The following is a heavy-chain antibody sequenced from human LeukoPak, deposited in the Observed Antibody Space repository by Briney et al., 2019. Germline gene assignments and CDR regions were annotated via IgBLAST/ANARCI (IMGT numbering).Heavy chain of an antibody. D-gene: IGHD6-19*01. CDR3: ARVSKQRKGSSGCSDY. CDR1: GFTFNNYA. J-gene: IGHJ4*02. CDR2: ISSSSSYI. Sequence: GGSLGLSCAASGFTFNNYAMSWVRQAPGKGLEWVSSISSSSSYIYYADSVKGRFTISRDNAKNSLYLQMNSLRAEDTAVYYCARVSKQRKGSSGCSDYWGQGTLVTVSS. V-gene: IGHV3-21*01.